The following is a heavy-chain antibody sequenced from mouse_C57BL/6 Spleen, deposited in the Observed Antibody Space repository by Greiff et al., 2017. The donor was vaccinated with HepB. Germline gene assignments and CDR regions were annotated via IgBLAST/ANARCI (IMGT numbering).Heavy chain of an antibody. CDR1: GFTFSSYG. CDR2: ISSGGSYT. D-gene: IGHD1-1*02. V-gene: IGHV5-6*01. J-gene: IGHJ2*01. Sequence: EVMLVESGGDLVKPGGSLKLSCAASGFTFSSYGMSWVRQTPDKRLEWVATISSGGSYTYYPDSVKGRFTISRDNAKNTLYLQMSSLKSEDTAMYYCARGGGNHFDYWGQGTTLTVSS. CDR3: ARGGGNHFDY.